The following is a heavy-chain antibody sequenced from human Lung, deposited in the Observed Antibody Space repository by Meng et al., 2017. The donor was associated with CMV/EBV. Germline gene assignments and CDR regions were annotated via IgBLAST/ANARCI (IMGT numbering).Heavy chain of an antibody. CDR2: IYSGGST. Sequence: ESXKISXAASGFTVSSNYMSWVRQAPGKGLEWVSVIYSGGSTYYADSVKGRFTISRDNSTNTLYLQMNSLRAEDTAVYYCASTPQRRTTYNDYWGQGTLVTVSS. CDR1: GFTVSSNY. V-gene: IGHV3-53*01. D-gene: IGHD2/OR15-2a*01. CDR3: ASTPQRRTTYNDY. J-gene: IGHJ4*02.